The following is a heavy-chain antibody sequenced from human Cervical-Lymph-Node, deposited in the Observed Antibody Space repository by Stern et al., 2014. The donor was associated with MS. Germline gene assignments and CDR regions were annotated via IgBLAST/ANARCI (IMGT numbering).Heavy chain of an antibody. Sequence: EVQLVESGGGLVQPGGSLRLSCAASGFTFSSYSMNWVRQAPGKGLEWVSYISSSSSTIYYAHSVKGRFTISRDNAKNSLYLQMNSLRDEDTAVYYCARDLLIAAAGPPSVESYGMDVWGQGTTVTVSS. D-gene: IGHD6-13*01. CDR3: ARDLLIAAAGPPSVESYGMDV. J-gene: IGHJ6*02. V-gene: IGHV3-48*02. CDR1: GFTFSSYS. CDR2: ISSSSSTI.